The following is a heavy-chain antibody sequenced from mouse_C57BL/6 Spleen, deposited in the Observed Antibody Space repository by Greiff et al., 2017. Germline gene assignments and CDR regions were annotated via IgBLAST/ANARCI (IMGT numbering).Heavy chain of an antibody. Sequence: VKLMESGPGLVAPSQSLSITCTVSGFSLTSYAISWVRQPPGKGLEWLGVIWTGGGTNYNSALKSRLSISKDNSKSQVFLKMNSLQTDDTARYYCARYDYDALYAMDYWGQGTSVTVSS. D-gene: IGHD2-4*01. V-gene: IGHV2-9-1*01. CDR1: GFSLTSYA. CDR2: IWTGGGT. J-gene: IGHJ4*01. CDR3: ARYDYDALYAMDY.